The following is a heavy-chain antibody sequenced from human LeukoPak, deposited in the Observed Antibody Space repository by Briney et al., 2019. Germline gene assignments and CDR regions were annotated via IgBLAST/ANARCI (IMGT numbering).Heavy chain of an antibody. Sequence: PGGSLRLSCAASGFTVSSNYMSWIRQAPGKGLEWVSVLYGGGATFCSDSVKGRFTISRDNSKNTLYLQMNSLTAEDTAIYYCARASTIGAAGLFDYWGQGALVTVSS. CDR1: GFTVSSNY. CDR2: LYGGGAT. V-gene: IGHV3-53*01. D-gene: IGHD6-13*01. CDR3: ARASTIGAAGLFDY. J-gene: IGHJ4*02.